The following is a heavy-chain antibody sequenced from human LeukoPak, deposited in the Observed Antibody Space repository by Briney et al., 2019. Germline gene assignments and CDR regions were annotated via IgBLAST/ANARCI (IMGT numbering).Heavy chain of an antibody. CDR1: GFTFSSCA. V-gene: IGHV3-30-3*01. Sequence: GRSLRLSCAASGFTFSSCAMHWVRQAPGKGLEWVAVISYDGSNKYYADSVKGRFTISRDNSKNTLYLQMNSLRAEDTAVYYCASPNDGYFDYWGQGTLVTVSS. J-gene: IGHJ4*02. CDR3: ASPNDGYFDY. CDR2: ISYDGSNK. D-gene: IGHD1-1*01.